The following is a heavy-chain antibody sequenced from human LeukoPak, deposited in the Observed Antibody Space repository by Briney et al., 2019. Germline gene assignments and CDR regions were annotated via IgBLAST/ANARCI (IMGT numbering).Heavy chain of an antibody. CDR2: INPNSGGT. Sequence: ASVKVSCKASGYTFTGYYMHWVRQAPGQALEWMGWINPNSGGTNYAQKFQGRVTMTRDTSISTAYMELSRLRSDDTAVYYCARGRPYYDFWSGYPLDYWGQGTLVTVSS. J-gene: IGHJ4*02. CDR3: ARGRPYYDFWSGYPLDY. CDR1: GYTFTGYY. D-gene: IGHD3-3*01. V-gene: IGHV1-2*02.